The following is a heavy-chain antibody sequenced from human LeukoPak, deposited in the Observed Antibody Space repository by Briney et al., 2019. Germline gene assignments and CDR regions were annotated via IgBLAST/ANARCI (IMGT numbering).Heavy chain of an antibody. CDR3: ARDVGRYNWNDVDAFDI. V-gene: IGHV4-4*07. J-gene: IGHJ3*02. CDR2: IYTSGST. Sequence: SETLSLTCTVSGGSISSYYWSWIRQPAGKGLEWIGRIYTSGSTNYNPSLKSRVTMSVDTSKNQFSLKLSSVTAADTAVYYCARDVGRYNWNDVDAFDIWGQGKMVTVSS. D-gene: IGHD1-1*01. CDR1: GGSISSYY.